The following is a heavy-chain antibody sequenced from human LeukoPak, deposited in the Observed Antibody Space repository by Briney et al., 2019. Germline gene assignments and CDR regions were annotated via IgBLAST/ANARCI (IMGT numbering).Heavy chain of an antibody. CDR2: INPNSGGT. J-gene: IGHJ4*02. V-gene: IGHV1-2*02. D-gene: IGHD1-1*01. CDR3: ARDPGTTGTTDY. CDR1: GYTFTGYY. Sequence: ASVKVSCKASGYTFTGYYMHWVRQAPGQGLEWMGWINPNSGGTSYAQKFQGRVTMTRDTSISTAYMELSRLRSDDTAVYYCARDPGTTGTTDYWGQGTLVTVSS.